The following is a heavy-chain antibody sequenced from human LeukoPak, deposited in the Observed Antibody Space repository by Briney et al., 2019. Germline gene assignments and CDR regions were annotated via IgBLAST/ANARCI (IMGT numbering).Heavy chain of an antibody. J-gene: IGHJ5*02. Sequence: SVKVSCKASGGTFSSYAISWVRQAPGQGLEWMGRIIPILGIANYAQKFQGRVTITADKSTSTAYMELSSLRSEGTAVYYCARDLSEGSSWMNWFDPWGQGTLVTVSS. CDR2: IIPILGIA. CDR3: ARDLSEGSSWMNWFDP. D-gene: IGHD6-13*01. CDR1: GGTFSSYA. V-gene: IGHV1-69*04.